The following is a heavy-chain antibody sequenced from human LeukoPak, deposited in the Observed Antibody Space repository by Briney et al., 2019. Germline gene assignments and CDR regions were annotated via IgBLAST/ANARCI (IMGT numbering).Heavy chain of an antibody. Sequence: GGSLRLSCAASAFTFSNYWMSWVRQAPGKGLEWVANTKEDGSGKYYVDSVKGRFTISRDNAKNSLYLQMDSLRAEDTAMYYCVRDRLLYFWGQGTLVTVSS. CDR3: VRDRLLYF. CDR1: AFTFSNYW. CDR2: TKEDGSGK. J-gene: IGHJ4*02. V-gene: IGHV3-7*01. D-gene: IGHD2/OR15-2a*01.